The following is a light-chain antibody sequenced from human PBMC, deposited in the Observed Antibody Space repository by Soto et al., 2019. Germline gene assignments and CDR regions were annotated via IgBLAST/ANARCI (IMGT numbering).Light chain of an antibody. V-gene: IGLV2-8*01. J-gene: IGLJ2*01. CDR2: EVS. CDR1: SSDVGGYNY. Sequence: QSVLTQPPSASGSPGQSVTISCTGTSSDVGGYNYVSWYQQHPGTAPKLLIYEVSKRPSGVPDRFSGSKSGNTASLTVSGLRAEDGADYYCSSYAGSNNYVVFGGGTKVTVL. CDR3: SSYAGSNNYVV.